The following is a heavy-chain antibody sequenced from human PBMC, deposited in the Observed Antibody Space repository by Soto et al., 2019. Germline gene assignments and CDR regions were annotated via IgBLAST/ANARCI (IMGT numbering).Heavy chain of an antibody. Sequence: GGSLRLSCAASGFTFSNAWMNWVRQAPGKGLEWVGRIKSKTDGGTTDYAAPVKGRFTISRDDSKNTLYLQMNSLKTEDTAVYYCTTRRRDYYDSSGYYYHDFFDYWGQGTLVTVSS. V-gene: IGHV3-15*07. D-gene: IGHD3-22*01. CDR3: TTRRRDYYDSSGYYYHDFFDY. J-gene: IGHJ4*02. CDR1: GFTFSNAW. CDR2: IKSKTDGGTT.